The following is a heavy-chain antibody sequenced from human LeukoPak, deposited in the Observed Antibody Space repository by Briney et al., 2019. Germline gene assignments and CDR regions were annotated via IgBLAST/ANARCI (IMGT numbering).Heavy chain of an antibody. V-gene: IGHV3-64D*06. J-gene: IGHJ4*02. Sequence: GGSLRLSCSASGFTFSSYAMHWVRQAPGKGLEYVSAISSNGGSTYYADSVKGRFTISRDNSKNTLYLQMSSLRAEDTAVYYCVKDPHYYGSGSYPTLGYRGQGTLVTVSS. CDR1: GFTFSSYA. D-gene: IGHD3-10*01. CDR2: ISSNGGST. CDR3: VKDPHYYGSGSYPTLGY.